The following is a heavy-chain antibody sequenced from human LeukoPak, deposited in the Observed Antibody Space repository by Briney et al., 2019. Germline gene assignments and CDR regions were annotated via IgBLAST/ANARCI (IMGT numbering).Heavy chain of an antibody. Sequence: PGGSLRLSCTASGFTFSNHWMSWVRQAPGKGLEWVANINEDGSGKYSVDSVRFTISRDNAKSSLYLQMNSLRVEDTAIYYCAKDVWQQLIDWGQGTLVTVSS. J-gene: IGHJ4*02. V-gene: IGHV3-7*01. CDR3: AKDVWQQLID. D-gene: IGHD6-13*01. CDR1: GFTFSNHW. CDR2: INEDGSGK.